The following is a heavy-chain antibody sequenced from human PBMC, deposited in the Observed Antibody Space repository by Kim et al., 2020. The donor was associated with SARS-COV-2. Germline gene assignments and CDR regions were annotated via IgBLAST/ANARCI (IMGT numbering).Heavy chain of an antibody. D-gene: IGHD1-26*01. Sequence: GGSLRLSCAASGFTFSSYSMNWVRQAPGKGLEWVSYINRSSSTIYAADAKRGRFTISRDNAKNSLYLQKNSLRDEDTAVYYCARVWGLSNMIVSGSYFPDYWGQGTLVTVSS. V-gene: IGHV3-48*02. CDR1: GFTFSSYS. CDR3: ARVWGLSNMIVSGSYFPDY. J-gene: IGHJ4*02. CDR2: INRSSSTI.